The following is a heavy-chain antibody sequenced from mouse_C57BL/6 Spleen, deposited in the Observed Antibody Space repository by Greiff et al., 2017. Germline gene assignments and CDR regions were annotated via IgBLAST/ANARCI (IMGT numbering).Heavy chain of an antibody. J-gene: IGHJ3*01. V-gene: IGHV1-15*01. CDR3: TRAYGSSPAWLAY. D-gene: IGHD1-1*01. CDR2: IDPETGGT. CDR1: GYTFTDYE. Sequence: QVQLQQSGAELVRPGASVTLSCKASGYTFTDYEMHWVKQTPVHGLEWIGAIDPETGGTAYNQKFKGKAILTADKSSSTADMELRSLTSEDSAVYYCTRAYGSSPAWLAYWGQGTLVTVSA.